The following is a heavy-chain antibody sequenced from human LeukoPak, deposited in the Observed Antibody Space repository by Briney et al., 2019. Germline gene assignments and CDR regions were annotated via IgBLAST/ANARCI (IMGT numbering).Heavy chain of an antibody. Sequence: SETLSLTCTVSGGSISSYFWSWLRQPPGKRLEWIGYISYSGSTNYNPSLKSRVTISVDTSKNQFSLKLSSVTAADTAVCYCARGGLGGAFDIWGQGTMVTVSS. J-gene: IGHJ3*02. V-gene: IGHV4-59*12. CDR2: ISYSGST. CDR3: ARGGLGGAFDI. CDR1: GGSISSYF. D-gene: IGHD3-16*01.